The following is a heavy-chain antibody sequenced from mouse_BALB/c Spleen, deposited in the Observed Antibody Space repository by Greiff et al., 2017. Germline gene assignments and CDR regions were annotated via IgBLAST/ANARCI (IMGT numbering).Heavy chain of an antibody. V-gene: IGHV5-9-4*01. Sequence: EVQLVESGGGLGKPGGARKLSCAASGVTVSSYAMSWVRQSPEKRREWVAEMSRCGRYTYYPDTVTGRFTISRDNAKNTLYLEMSSLRSEDTAMYYCATVYGNPYAIYYCAPGPSLPFSS. CDR1: GVTVSSYA. CDR3: ATVYGNPYAIYY. D-gene: IGHD2-10*02. J-gene: IGHJ4*01. CDR2: MSRCGRYT.